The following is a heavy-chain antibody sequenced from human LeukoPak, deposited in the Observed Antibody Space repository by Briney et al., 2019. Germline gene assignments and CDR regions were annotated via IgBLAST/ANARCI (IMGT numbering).Heavy chain of an antibody. V-gene: IGHV3-21*01. CDR1: GFTFSSYS. CDR3: ARAPTDCGGDCFLDY. CDR2: ISSSSSYI. D-gene: IGHD2-21*01. Sequence: GGSLRLSCAASGFTFSSYSMNWVRQAPGKGLEWVSSISSSSSYIYYADSVKGRFTISRDNAKNSLYLQMNSLRAEDTAVYYCARAPTDCGGDCFLDYWGQGTLVTVSS. J-gene: IGHJ4*02.